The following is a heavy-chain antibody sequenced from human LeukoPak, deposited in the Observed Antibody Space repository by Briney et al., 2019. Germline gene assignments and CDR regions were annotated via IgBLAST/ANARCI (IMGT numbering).Heavy chain of an antibody. D-gene: IGHD6-19*01. CDR3: ARRPGAVADGPTHAFDI. CDR2: IYYTGSA. V-gene: IGHV4-39*01. CDR1: GGSISSGDYY. J-gene: IGHJ3*02. Sequence: SETLSLTCTVSGGSISSGDYYWGWIRQPPGKGLEWIGSIYYTGSAFYNPSLKSRVTISGDTSKNQFSLKLSSVTAADTAVYHCARRPGAVADGPTHAFDIWGQGTMVTVSS.